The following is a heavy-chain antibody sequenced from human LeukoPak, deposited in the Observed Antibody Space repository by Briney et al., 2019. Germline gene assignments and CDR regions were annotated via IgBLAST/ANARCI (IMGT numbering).Heavy chain of an antibody. J-gene: IGHJ6*03. CDR1: GYTFTSYY. V-gene: IGHV1-46*01. D-gene: IGHD3-3*01. Sequence: GASVKVSCKASGYTFTSYYMHWVRQAPGQGLEWMGIINPSGGSTSYAQKFQGRVTMTRDMSTSTVYMELSSLRSEDTAVYYCARQTPNFWSGYSYYYYMDVWGKGTTVTVSS. CDR3: ARQTPNFWSGYSYYYYMDV. CDR2: INPSGGST.